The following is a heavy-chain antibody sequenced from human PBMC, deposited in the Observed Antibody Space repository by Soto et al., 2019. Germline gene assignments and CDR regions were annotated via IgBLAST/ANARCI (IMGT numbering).Heavy chain of an antibody. CDR1: GFTFSNNG. CDR3: ARESSSGRRDRIDY. D-gene: IGHD6-19*01. CDR2: IWYDRTNR. J-gene: IGHJ4*02. V-gene: IGHV3-33*01. Sequence: PGGSLRLSCVASGFTFSNNGMHWVRQAPGKGLEWVTVIWYDRTNRLYADSVKGRFTIYRDISENTVYLQIDSLRSEVTPVYYCARESSSGRRDRIDYCGQATPFTVSS.